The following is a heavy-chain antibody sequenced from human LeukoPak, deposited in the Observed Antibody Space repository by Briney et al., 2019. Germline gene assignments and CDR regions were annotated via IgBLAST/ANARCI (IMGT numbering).Heavy chain of an antibody. CDR2: INHSGST. J-gene: IGHJ4*02. CDR1: GFTFGDYG. V-gene: IGHV4-34*01. CDR3: ARGAVVAATDFDY. Sequence: GSLRLSCTTSGFTFGDYGMSWIRQPPGKGLEWIGEINHSGSTNYNPSLKSRVTISVDTSKNQFSLKLSSVTAADTAVYYCARGAVVAATDFDYWGQGTLVTVSS. D-gene: IGHD2-15*01.